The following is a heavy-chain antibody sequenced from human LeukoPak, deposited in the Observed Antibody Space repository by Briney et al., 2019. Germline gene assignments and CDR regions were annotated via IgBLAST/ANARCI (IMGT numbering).Heavy chain of an antibody. CDR2: ISSSNI. CDR3: AREGGFDY. V-gene: IGHV3-48*01. J-gene: IGHJ4*02. Sequence: PGGSLRLSCAASGFTFSTYSMSWVRQAPGKGLEWVSYISSSNIYYADSVKGRFTTSRDNAKNSLYLQMNSLRAEDTAVYYCAREGGFDYWGQGTLVTVSS. D-gene: IGHD3-16*01. CDR1: GFTFSTYS.